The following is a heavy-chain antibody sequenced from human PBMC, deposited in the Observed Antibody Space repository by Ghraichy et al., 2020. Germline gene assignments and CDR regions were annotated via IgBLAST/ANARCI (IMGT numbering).Heavy chain of an antibody. V-gene: IGHV4-34*01. J-gene: IGHJ6*03. D-gene: IGHD3-3*01. CDR3: ARSQPFWRGYYYYYMDV. CDR1: GGSFSGYY. CDR2: INHSGST. Sequence: SETLSLTCAVYGGSFSGYYWSWIRQPPGKGLEWIGEINHSGSTNYNPSLKSRVTISVDTSKNQFSLKLSSVTAADTAVYYRARSQPFWRGYYYYYMDVWGKGTTVTVSS.